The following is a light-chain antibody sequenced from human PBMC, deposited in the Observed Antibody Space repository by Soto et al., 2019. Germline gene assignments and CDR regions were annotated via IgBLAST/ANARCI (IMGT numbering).Light chain of an antibody. CDR2: AVT. CDR1: SSDVGSYSY. CDR3: SSYRSSSTYV. Sequence: QSALTQPASVSGSPGQSITISCTGTSSDVGSYSYVSWHQQHPGQAPKLMIYAVTNRASGIPDRFSASKSGNTASLTISGLQAGDEADYYCSSYRSSSTYVFGTGTKVTVL. V-gene: IGLV2-14*01. J-gene: IGLJ1*01.